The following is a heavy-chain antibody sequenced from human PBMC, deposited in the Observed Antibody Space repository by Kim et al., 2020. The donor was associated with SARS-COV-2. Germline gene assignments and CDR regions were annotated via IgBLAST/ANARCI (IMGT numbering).Heavy chain of an antibody. CDR2: FSCGGCSI. D-gene: IGHD3-22*01. CDR3: ARKYYYASSGYYRNGWDVDL. CDR1: GFTFSNYG. V-gene: IGHV3-48*03. J-gene: IGHJ2*01. Sequence: GGSLRLSCAASGFTFSNYGMHWVRQAPGKGLEWVSVFSCGGCSIYYADSVKGRFTISRDNAKNTLYLQMNSLRAEDTAVYYCARKYYYASSGYYRNGWDVDLWGRGTLGTVSS.